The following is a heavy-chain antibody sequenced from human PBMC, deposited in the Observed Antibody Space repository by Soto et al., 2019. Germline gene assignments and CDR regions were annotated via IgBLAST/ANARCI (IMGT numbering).Heavy chain of an antibody. V-gene: IGHV3-21*01. CDR3: ARDRHHTFRIGEYSNYVLDY. Sequence: EVQLVESGGGLVKPGGSLRLSCAASGFTFSSYSMNWVRQAPGKGLEWVSSISSSSSYIYYADSVKGRFIISRDNAKNSLYLQMNSLRAEDTAVYYCARDRHHTFRIGEYSNYVLDYWGQGTLVTVSS. D-gene: IGHD4-4*01. CDR1: GFTFSSYS. J-gene: IGHJ4*02. CDR2: ISSSSSYI.